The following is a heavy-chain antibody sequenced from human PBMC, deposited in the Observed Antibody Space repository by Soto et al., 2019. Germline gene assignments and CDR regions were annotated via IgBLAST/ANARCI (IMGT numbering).Heavy chain of an antibody. CDR2: ISSSSSYI. D-gene: IGHD4-17*01. CDR3: ARDGLYGEGFDP. CDR1: GFTFSSYS. V-gene: IGHV3-21*01. J-gene: IGHJ5*02. Sequence: GGSLRLSCAASGFTFSSYSMNWVRQAPGKGLEWVSSISSSSSYIYYADSVKGRFTISRDNAKNSLYLQMNSLRAEDTAVYYCARDGLYGEGFDPWGQGTLVTVSS.